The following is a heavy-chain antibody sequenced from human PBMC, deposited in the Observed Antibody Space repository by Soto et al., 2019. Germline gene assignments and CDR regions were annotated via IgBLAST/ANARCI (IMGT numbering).Heavy chain of an antibody. V-gene: IGHV1-3*01. CDR2: ISPGNGNT. Sequence: ASVEVSCKAPSDTFTSCYMNWVRQAPGQGLEWMAGISPGNGNTKYSQKFQGRVTIERDTSASTAYMELSGLRSEDTAVYYCARGGYFDSSNYLAYWGLGTLVTVSS. J-gene: IGHJ4*02. CDR1: SDTFTSCY. CDR3: ARGGYFDSSNYLAY. D-gene: IGHD3-22*01.